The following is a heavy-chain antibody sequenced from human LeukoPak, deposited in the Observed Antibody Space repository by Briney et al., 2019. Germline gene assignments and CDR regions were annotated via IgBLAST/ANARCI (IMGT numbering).Heavy chain of an antibody. CDR2: IYYSGST. CDR1: GGSISSYY. Sequence: SETLSLTCTVSGGSISSYYWSWIRQPPGKGLEWIGYIYYSGSTNYNPSPKSRVTISVDTSKNQFSLKLSSVTAADTAVYYCASHSSGYYASFDYWGQGTLVTVSS. D-gene: IGHD3-22*01. V-gene: IGHV4-59*08. J-gene: IGHJ4*02. CDR3: ASHSSGYYASFDY.